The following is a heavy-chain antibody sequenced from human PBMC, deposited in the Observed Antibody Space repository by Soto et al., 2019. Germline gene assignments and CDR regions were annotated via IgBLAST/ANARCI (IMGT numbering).Heavy chain of an antibody. CDR1: GCTFSSYG. J-gene: IGHJ4*02. Sequence: PGGSLRHSCAASGCTFSSYGMSWVRQAQGKGLEWVANIKHDGSEKYYVDSVKGRFTISRDNAKNSLFLQMNSLRAEDTAVYYCAIYSGTYYDFLTGYRRTPDWWGQGTLLTVSS. CDR3: AIYSGTYYDFLTGYRRTPDW. CDR2: IKHDGSEK. V-gene: IGHV3-7*01. D-gene: IGHD3-9*01.